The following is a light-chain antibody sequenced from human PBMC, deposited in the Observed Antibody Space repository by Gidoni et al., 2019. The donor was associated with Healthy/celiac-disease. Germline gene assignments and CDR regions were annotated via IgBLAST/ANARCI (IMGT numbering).Light chain of an antibody. Sequence: DSWLSHSPSSLSASVGDRVTITCRASQSISSYLNWYQQKPGKAPKLLIYAASSLQSGVPSRFSGSGSGTDFTLTISSLQPEDFATYYCQQSYSTPFTFGPGTKVDIK. CDR3: QQSYSTPFT. CDR2: AAS. CDR1: QSISSY. J-gene: IGKJ3*01. V-gene: IGKV1-39*01.